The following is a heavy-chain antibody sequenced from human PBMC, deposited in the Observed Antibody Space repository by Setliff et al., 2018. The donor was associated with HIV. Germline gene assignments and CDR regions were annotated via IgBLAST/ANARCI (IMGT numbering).Heavy chain of an antibody. CDR3: ARESLNLGELSANPDASDI. CDR1: GGSISSGGCS. D-gene: IGHD3-16*02. CDR2: IFHSGST. Sequence: PSETLSLTCAVSGGSISSGGCSWSWIRQPPGKGLEWIGYIFHSGSTYYNPSLKSRVTISVDRSKNQFSLNVTSVTAADTAVYYCARESLNLGELSANPDASDIWGQGTMVTVSS. J-gene: IGHJ3*02. V-gene: IGHV4-30-2*01.